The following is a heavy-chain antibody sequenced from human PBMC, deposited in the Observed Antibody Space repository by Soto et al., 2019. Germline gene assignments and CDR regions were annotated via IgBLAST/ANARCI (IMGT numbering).Heavy chain of an antibody. CDR1: GYTFTRYG. Sequence: QVQLVQSGPEVKKPGASVKVSCKTSGYTFTRYGISWGRQAPGQGLEWMGWITTDKGKTTYAQKFQGRVTMTTDTSTSTAYMEMTSLRSDDTAVYYCATRSPAFDYWGQGTLVTVSS. V-gene: IGHV1-18*01. CDR2: ITTDKGKT. J-gene: IGHJ4*02. CDR3: ATRSPAFDY.